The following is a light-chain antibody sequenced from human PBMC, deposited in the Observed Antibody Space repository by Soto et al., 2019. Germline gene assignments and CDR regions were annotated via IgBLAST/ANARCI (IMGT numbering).Light chain of an antibody. Sequence: EIVLTQSPATLSLSPGERATLSCRASQSVSSYLAWYQQKPGQAPRLLIYDASNRATGIPARFSGSGSGTDFTLTISILEPEDFAVYYCPQRSNWPGTFGQGTKLEIK. V-gene: IGKV3-11*01. CDR2: DAS. CDR1: QSVSSY. CDR3: PQRSNWPGT. J-gene: IGKJ2*02.